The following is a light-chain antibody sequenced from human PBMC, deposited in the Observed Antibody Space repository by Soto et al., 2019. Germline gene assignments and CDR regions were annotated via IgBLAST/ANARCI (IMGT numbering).Light chain of an antibody. CDR3: QQFESSVT. Sequence: EIVLTQSPGSLSLSPGERATLSCRASQSVSSTFFAWYQQRPGQAPRLLMYGASSRATGIQERFGGSGSGTDFTLTISRLEPEDLGVYYCQQFESSVTFGQGTKVEIK. V-gene: IGKV3-20*01. CDR2: GAS. CDR1: QSVSSTF. J-gene: IGKJ1*01.